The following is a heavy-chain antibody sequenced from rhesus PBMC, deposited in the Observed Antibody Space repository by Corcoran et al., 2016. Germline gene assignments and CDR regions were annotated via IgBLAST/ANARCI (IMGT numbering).Heavy chain of an antibody. J-gene: IGHJ4*01. CDR2: IYGSSGST. Sequence: QVQLQESGPGVVKPSETLSLTCAVSGYSISSGYDWSWIRQPPGKGLELIGYIYGSSGSTNYNPSLKNRVTISKDTSKNQFSLKLSSVTAADTAVYYCATGDTAGTVTFFDYWGQGVLVTVSS. CDR1: GYSISSGYD. CDR3: ATGDTAGTVTFFDY. V-gene: IGHV4-76*01. D-gene: IGHD5-42*01.